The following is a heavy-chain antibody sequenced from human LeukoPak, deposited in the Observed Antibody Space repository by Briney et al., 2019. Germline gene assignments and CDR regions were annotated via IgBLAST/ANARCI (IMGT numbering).Heavy chain of an antibody. Sequence: SETLSLTCTVSGVSISSSSYYWGWIRQPPGKGLEWIGSIYYSGSTYYNPSLKSRVTIPVDTSKNQFSLKLSSVTAADTVVYYCARAGGDHGYFDYWGQGTLVTVSS. CDR1: GVSISSSSYY. J-gene: IGHJ4*02. CDR2: IYYSGST. CDR3: ARAGGDHGYFDY. D-gene: IGHD4-17*01. V-gene: IGHV4-39*07.